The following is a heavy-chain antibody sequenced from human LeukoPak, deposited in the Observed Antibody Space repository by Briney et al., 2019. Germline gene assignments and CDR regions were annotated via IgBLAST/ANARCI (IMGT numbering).Heavy chain of an antibody. D-gene: IGHD2-2*01. CDR3: ARDGSSTSSSSPMVRYVAYYFGMHV. CDR1: GYTFTGYY. V-gene: IGHV1-2*02. CDR2: INPNSGGT. J-gene: IGHJ6*01. Sequence: ATVKVSCTASGYTFTGYYMHWVRQAPGQGLEWMGWINPNSGGTNYAQKLRGRVTMTRHTSLSTGYMEMSRLRSEDTAVYYCARDGSSTSSSSPMVRYVAYYFGMHVWGQGTTVTVSS.